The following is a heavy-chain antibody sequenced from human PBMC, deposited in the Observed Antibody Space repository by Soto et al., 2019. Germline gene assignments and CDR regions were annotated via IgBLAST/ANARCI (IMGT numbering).Heavy chain of an antibody. CDR1: GFTFSSYA. CDR2: ISGSGGST. CDR3: AKDRQDDYIWGSYRYGAFDI. J-gene: IGHJ3*02. Sequence: EVQLLESGGGLVQPGGSLRLSCAASGFTFSSYAMSWVRQAPGKGLEWVSAISGSGGSTYYADSVKGRFTISRDNSENTLYLQMNSLRAEDTAVYYCAKDRQDDYIWGSYRYGAFDIWGQGTMVTVSS. D-gene: IGHD3-16*02. V-gene: IGHV3-23*01.